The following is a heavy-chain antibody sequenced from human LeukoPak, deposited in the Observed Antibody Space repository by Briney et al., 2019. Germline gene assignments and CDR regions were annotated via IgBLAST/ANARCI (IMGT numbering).Heavy chain of an antibody. D-gene: IGHD6-6*01. CDR3: AREASDGSSFYNWFDP. CDR2: IIPIFGTA. V-gene: IGHV1-69*05. J-gene: IGHJ5*02. CDR1: GGTFSSYA. Sequence: SVKVSCKASGGTFSSYAISWVRQAPGQGLEWMGGIIPIFGTANYAQKFQGGVTITTDESTSTAYMELSSLRSEDTAVYYCAREASDGSSFYNWFDPWGQGTLVTVSS.